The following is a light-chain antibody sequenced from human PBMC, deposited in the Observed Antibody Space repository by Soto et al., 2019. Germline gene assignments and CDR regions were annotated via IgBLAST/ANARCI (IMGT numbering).Light chain of an antibody. CDR1: QSVSTN. J-gene: IGKJ5*01. CDR2: GAY. CDR3: QQYYSFPIT. Sequence: EIVLTQSPATMSVSPGERATLSCRASQSVSTNLAWYQQKPGQPPRLLIYGAYTRATDIPARFSGSGSGTEFTLTIIGLQSEDFATYYCQQYYSFPITFGQGTRLEIK. V-gene: IGKV3-15*01.